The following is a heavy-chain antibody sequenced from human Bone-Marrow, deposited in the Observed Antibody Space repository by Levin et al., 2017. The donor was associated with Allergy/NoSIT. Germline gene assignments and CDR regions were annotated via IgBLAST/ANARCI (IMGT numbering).Heavy chain of an antibody. D-gene: IGHD6-19*01. CDR2: IKQDGSEK. V-gene: IGHV3-7*02. J-gene: IGHJ5*02. CDR1: GFDFSSYY. Sequence: GESLKISCVASGFDFSSYYMTWVRQAPGKGLEWVANIKQDGSEKNHVDSVKGRFTISRDNAKNSLSLQMNSLRAEDTAMYYCVTLKQWKTLFDPWGQGTQVTVSS. CDR3: VTLKQWKTLFDP.